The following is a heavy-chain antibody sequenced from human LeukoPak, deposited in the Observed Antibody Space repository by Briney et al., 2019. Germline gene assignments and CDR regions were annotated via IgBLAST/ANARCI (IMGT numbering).Heavy chain of an antibody. V-gene: IGHV1-46*01. J-gene: IGHJ4*02. CDR3: ARAYMREGGSYYFVY. CDR2: INPSGGST. D-gene: IGHD1-26*01. Sequence: ASVKVSCKASGYTFTSYYMHWVRQAPGQGLEWMGIINPSGGSTSYAQKFQGRVTMTRDTSTSTVYMELSSLRSEDTAVYYCARAYMREGGSYYFVYWGQGTPVTVSS. CDR1: GYTFTSYY.